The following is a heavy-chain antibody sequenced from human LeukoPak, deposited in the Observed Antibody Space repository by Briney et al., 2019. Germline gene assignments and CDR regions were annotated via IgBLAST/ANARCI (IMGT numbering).Heavy chain of an antibody. Sequence: GESLKISCKASGYRFTSYWISWVRQMPGKGLEWMGKIDPSDSYTNYSPSFQGHVTISGDKSISTASLQWSSLKASDTAMYYCARHEDCRNSSCYEPFDCWGQGTLVTVSS. V-gene: IGHV5-10-1*01. CDR2: IDPSDSYT. CDR1: GYRFTSYW. J-gene: IGHJ5*01. D-gene: IGHD2-2*01. CDR3: ARHEDCRNSSCYEPFDC.